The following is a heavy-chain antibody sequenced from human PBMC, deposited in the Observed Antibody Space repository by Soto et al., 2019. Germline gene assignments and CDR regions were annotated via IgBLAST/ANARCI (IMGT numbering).Heavy chain of an antibody. V-gene: IGHV6-1*01. D-gene: IGHD6-13*01. CDR2: TYYRSKWYN. CDR3: ARVWGGLGIAAAGTRYYYYGMDV. J-gene: IGHJ6*02. CDR1: GDSVSSNSAA. Sequence: SQTLSLTCAISGDSVSSNSAAWNWIRQSPSRGLEWLGRTYYRSKWYNDYAVSVKSRITINPDTSKNQFPLQLNSVTPEDTAVYYCARVWGGLGIAAAGTRYYYYGMDVWGQGTTVTVSS.